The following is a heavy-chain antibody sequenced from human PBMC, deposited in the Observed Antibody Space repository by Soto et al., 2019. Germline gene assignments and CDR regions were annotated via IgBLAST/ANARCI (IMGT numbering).Heavy chain of an antibody. CDR3: ARDFSGTYPTPFSREYDY. V-gene: IGHV4-30-4*01. J-gene: IGHJ4*02. Sequence: SETLSLTCTVSGGSISSGDYYWSWIRQPPGKGLEWIGYIYHSGSTYYNPSLKSRVTISVDTSKNQFSLKLSSVTAADTAVYYCARDFSGTYPTPFSREYDYWGQGTLVTVSS. CDR2: IYHSGST. D-gene: IGHD1-26*01. CDR1: GGSISSGDYY.